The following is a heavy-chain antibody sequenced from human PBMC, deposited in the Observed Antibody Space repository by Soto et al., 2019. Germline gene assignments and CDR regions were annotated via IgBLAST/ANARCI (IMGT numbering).Heavy chain of an antibody. J-gene: IGHJ5*02. Sequence: GGSLRLSCTGSGFSFFSYAMSWVRQAPGKGLEWVSTISGSGGHTYYADSVKGRFVVSRDNDKNTVYLHMSSLTGKDTAVYFCAKIEMGWFAHWGQGTQVTVYS. CDR3: AKIEMGWFAH. V-gene: IGHV3-23*01. D-gene: IGHD2-8*01. CDR2: ISGSGGHT. CDR1: GFSFFSYA.